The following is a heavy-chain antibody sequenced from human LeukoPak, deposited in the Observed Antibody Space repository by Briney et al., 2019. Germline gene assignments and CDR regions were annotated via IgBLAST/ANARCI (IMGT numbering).Heavy chain of an antibody. J-gene: IGHJ3*02. D-gene: IGHD2-21*01. V-gene: IGHV3-23*01. CDR1: EFTFRSYA. CDR3: ARTRGGLWTGAFDI. Sequence: GGSLRLSCAASEFTFRSYAISWVRQAPGKGLEWVSTISGSGGSTYYADSVKGRFTISRDNSKNTLYLQMNSLRAEDTAVYYCARTRGGLWTGAFDIWGQGTMVTVSS. CDR2: ISGSGGST.